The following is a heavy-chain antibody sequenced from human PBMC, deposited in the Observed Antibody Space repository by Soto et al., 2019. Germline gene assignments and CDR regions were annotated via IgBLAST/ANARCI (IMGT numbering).Heavy chain of an antibody. CDR2: IYYSGSS. Sequence: QVQLQESGPGLVKPSQTLSLTCTVSGGSISNADYYWSWVRQPAGKGLEWIGYIYYSGSSFFNPSLQSRVTMSKDTSKNQFSLRLTSVTAADTAVYYCARAIVVTVGGMDVWGRGTTVTVSS. CDR1: GGSISNADYY. D-gene: IGHD5-12*01. V-gene: IGHV4-30-4*01. CDR3: ARAIVVTVGGMDV. J-gene: IGHJ6*02.